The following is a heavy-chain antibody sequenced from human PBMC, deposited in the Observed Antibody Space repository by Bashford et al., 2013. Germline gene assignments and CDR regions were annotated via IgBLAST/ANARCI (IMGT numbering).Heavy chain of an antibody. CDR2: ISPYSGDT. D-gene: IGHD3-22*01. J-gene: IGHJ4*02. V-gene: IGHV1-18*01. CDR3: ARNDSSGPPLEF. Sequence: CKTYWLLALPTYGISWVRQAPRTRDVEWMGGISPYSGDTRFAQKFQGRVTMTADTSTSTAYMELRSLRSDDTAVYYCARNDSSGPPLEFWGQGTLVTVSS. CDR1: LLALPTYG.